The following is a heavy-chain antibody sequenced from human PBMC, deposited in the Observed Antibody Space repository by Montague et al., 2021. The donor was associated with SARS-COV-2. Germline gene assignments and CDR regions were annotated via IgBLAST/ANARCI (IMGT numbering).Heavy chain of an antibody. J-gene: IGHJ6*02. CDR3: ARVSISYDRYDESYGMDV. D-gene: IGHD3-3*01. Sequence: SETLSLTCTVSGYSISSGDYWGWLRQPPGKGLEWVGSIYRNGNTYYHSSLRSLVIISEDTSKNHFSLQLRFVTAAATADYYCARVSISYDRYDESYGMDVWGQRTTVTVSS. CDR1: GYSISSGDY. V-gene: IGHV4-38-2*02. CDR2: IYRNGNT.